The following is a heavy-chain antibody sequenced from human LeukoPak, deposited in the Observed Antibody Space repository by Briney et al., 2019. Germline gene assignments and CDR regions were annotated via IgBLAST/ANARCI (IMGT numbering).Heavy chain of an antibody. Sequence: GGSLRLSCAASGFTLSAEYMSWVRQAPGRGLEWVSVIYSGGGTYYSNSVKGRFTISRDTSKKTLFLQLSSLRAEDTAMYHCARGGPAYGGNHNWFDPWGQGTLVTVSS. CDR2: IYSGGGT. J-gene: IGHJ5*02. CDR1: GFTLSAEY. D-gene: IGHD4-23*01. CDR3: ARGGPAYGGNHNWFDP. V-gene: IGHV3-53*01.